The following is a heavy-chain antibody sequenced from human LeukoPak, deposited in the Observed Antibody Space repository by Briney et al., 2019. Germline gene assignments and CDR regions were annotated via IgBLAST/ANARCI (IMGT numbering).Heavy chain of an antibody. CDR1: GFTFSNSA. J-gene: IGHJ2*01. CDR3: ARGRTVTNDFDL. V-gene: IGHV1-46*01. CDR2: FNPSGDTT. Sequence: GGSLRLSCTASGFTFSNSAMHWVRQAPGQGLEWVGIFNPSGDTTSYAQKFQGRVTMTRDTSTSTVYMELSSLRSEDTALYYCARGRTVTNDFDLWGRGTLVTVSS. D-gene: IGHD4-17*01.